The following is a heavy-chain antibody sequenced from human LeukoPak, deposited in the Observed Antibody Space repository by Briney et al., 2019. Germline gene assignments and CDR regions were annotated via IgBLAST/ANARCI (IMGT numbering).Heavy chain of an antibody. Sequence: GGSLRLSCAASGFTFSSYAMSWVRQAPGKGLEWVSGISSSGVSAYYADSVKGRFTISRDNSKNTLYLQMNSLRAEDTAVYYCARGVGSGSRLRAGDYWGQGTLVTVSS. CDR3: ARGVGSGSRLRAGDY. CDR1: GFTFSSYA. V-gene: IGHV3-23*01. CDR2: ISSSGVSA. J-gene: IGHJ4*02. D-gene: IGHD1-26*01.